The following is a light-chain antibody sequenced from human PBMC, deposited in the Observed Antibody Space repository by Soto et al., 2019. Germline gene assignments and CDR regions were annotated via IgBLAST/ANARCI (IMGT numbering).Light chain of an antibody. V-gene: IGKV3-11*01. CDR1: QSVSSY. CDR2: DAS. Sequence: EIVLTQSPATLSLSPGERATLSCRASQSVSSYLAWYQQKPGQAPRLLIYDASNRATGIPARFSGSGSGTDFTLTISSLKPEDLTVYYCQQRINWQVTFGQGTRLQ. J-gene: IGKJ5*01. CDR3: QQRINWQVT.